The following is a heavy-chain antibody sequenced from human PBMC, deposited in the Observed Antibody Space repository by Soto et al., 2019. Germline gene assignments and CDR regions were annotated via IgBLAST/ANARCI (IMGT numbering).Heavy chain of an antibody. D-gene: IGHD1-26*01. Sequence: SVKVSCKASGFTFTSSAVQWVRQARGQRLEWIGWIVVGSGNTNYAQKFQERVTITRDMSTSTAYMELSSLRSEDTAVYYCATGFVGATNTDYWGQGTLVTVSS. V-gene: IGHV1-58*01. CDR2: IVVGSGNT. J-gene: IGHJ4*02. CDR3: ATGFVGATNTDY. CDR1: GFTFTSSA.